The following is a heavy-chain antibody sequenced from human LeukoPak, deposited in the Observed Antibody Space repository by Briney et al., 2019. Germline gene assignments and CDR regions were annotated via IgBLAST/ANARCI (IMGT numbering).Heavy chain of an antibody. D-gene: IGHD6-19*01. CDR1: GFTFSSYA. CDR3: AKATGYSSGWYPD. CDR2: ISGDGGNT. V-gene: IGHV3-23*01. J-gene: IGHJ4*02. Sequence: GGSLRLSCEASGFTFSSYAMSWVRQAPGKGLEWVSGISGDGGNTYYADPVKGRFTISRDNSKNTLYLQMNSLRAEDTAVYYCAKATGYSSGWYPDWGQGALVTV.